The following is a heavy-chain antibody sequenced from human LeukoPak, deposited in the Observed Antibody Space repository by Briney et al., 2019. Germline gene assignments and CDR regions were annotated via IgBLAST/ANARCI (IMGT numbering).Heavy chain of an antibody. CDR1: GYTFTSYG. J-gene: IGHJ4*02. CDR3: ARRRGSTSRY. CDR2: ISTYNVKT. V-gene: IGHV1-18*01. Sequence: GASVTVSFTASGYTFTSYGITWVRQAPGQGLEWMGWISTYNVKTNYAQNLQGRVTMTTDTSTSTGYMELRSLRSDDTAVYYCARRRGSTSRYWGQGTLVSLSS. D-gene: IGHD5-12*01.